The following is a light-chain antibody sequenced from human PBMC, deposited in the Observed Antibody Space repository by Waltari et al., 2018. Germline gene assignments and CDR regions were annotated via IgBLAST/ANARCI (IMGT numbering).Light chain of an antibody. J-gene: IGLJ2*01. CDR3: TSFTYRTTLV. CDR2: DVI. CDR1: NRAVGGYNQ. Sequence: QSALTQPASVSGSPGQSITISCTGTNRAVGGYNQVSWYQYLPGKAPKLLIYDVIKRPSGVSDRFSGSRSGATASLTISGLQAEDEADYYCTSFTYRTTLVFGGGTKLAVL. V-gene: IGLV2-14*03.